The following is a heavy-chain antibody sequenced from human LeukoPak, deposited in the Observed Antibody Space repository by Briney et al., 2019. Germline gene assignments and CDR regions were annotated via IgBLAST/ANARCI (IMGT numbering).Heavy chain of an antibody. CDR1: GFTFSSYA. J-gene: IGHJ4*02. V-gene: IGHV3-64*01. Sequence: PGGSLRLSCAASGFTFSSYAMHWVRQAPGKGLEYVSAISSNGGSTYYANSVKGRFTISRDNSKNTLYLQMGGLRAEDMAVYYCARGITGTLDYWGQGTLVTVSS. CDR3: ARGITGTLDY. D-gene: IGHD1-20*01. CDR2: ISSNGGST.